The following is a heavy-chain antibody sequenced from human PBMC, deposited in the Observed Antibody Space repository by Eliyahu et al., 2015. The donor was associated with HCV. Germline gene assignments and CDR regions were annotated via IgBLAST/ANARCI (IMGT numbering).Heavy chain of an antibody. Sequence: QITLRESGPTLVEPTQTLTLTCTFSGFSLTTRGVGVGWIRRPPGKALEWLSLIYWNGDKHYSPSLRSRLTITKNTSXNQVVLTMTNVDPVDTATYSCAHILNYGDYEENFDYWGRGTLVTVSS. D-gene: IGHD4-17*01. V-gene: IGHV2-5*01. CDR1: GFSLTTRGVG. J-gene: IGHJ4*02. CDR2: IYWNGDK. CDR3: AHILNYGDYEENFDY.